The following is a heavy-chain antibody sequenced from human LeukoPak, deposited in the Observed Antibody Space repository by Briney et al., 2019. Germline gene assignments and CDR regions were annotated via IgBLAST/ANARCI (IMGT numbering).Heavy chain of an antibody. Sequence: GGSLRLSCAASGFIFSSYWMSWVRQAPGKGPEWVANIKYDGSETYHVDSVKGRFTISRDNAKNSLYLQMNSLRVEDTAVYYCARVKYSYGFWDYWGQGTLVTVSS. V-gene: IGHV3-7*01. D-gene: IGHD5-18*01. CDR3: ARVKYSYGFWDY. CDR2: IKYDGSET. CDR1: GFIFSSYW. J-gene: IGHJ4*02.